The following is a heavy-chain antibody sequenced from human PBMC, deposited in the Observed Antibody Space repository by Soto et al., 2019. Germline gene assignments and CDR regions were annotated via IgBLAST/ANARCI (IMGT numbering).Heavy chain of an antibody. Sequence: ASVKVSCKASGYTFTSYDINWVRQATGQGLEWMGWMNPNSGNTGYAQKFQGRVTMTRNTSISTAYMELSSLRSEDTAVYYCARGFGSSPTFDPWGKGTLVTVSS. J-gene: IGHJ5*02. D-gene: IGHD6-6*01. CDR3: ARGFGSSPTFDP. V-gene: IGHV1-8*01. CDR1: GYTFTSYD. CDR2: MNPNSGNT.